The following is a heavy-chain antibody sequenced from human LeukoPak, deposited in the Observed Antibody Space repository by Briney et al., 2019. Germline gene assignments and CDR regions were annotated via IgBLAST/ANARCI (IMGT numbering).Heavy chain of an antibody. D-gene: IGHD3-10*02. CDR1: GFTFSSHS. CDR2: ITTSLNNI. CDR3: AELGITMIGGV. Sequence: GGSLRLSCAASGFTFSSHSMNWVRQAPGKGLEWVSSITTSLNNIYYADSVKGRFTISRDNAKNSLYLQMNSLRAEDTAVYYCAELGITMIGGVWGKGTTVTISS. J-gene: IGHJ6*04. V-gene: IGHV3-21*01.